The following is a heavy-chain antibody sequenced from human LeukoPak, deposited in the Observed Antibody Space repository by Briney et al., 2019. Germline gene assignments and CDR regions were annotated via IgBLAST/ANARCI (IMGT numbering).Heavy chain of an antibody. D-gene: IGHD6-13*01. Sequence: GGSLRLSCATSGFNFRTYGMSWIRQAPGKGLEWVAGISGSAYTTHYAGSVKGRFTISRDNSKNTLYLQMNSLRVEDTAVYYCAKGTRAAYSSTWVDYWGPGTLVTVSS. CDR3: AKGTRAAYSSTWVDY. CDR2: ISGSAYTT. J-gene: IGHJ4*02. CDR1: GFNFRTYG. V-gene: IGHV3-23*01.